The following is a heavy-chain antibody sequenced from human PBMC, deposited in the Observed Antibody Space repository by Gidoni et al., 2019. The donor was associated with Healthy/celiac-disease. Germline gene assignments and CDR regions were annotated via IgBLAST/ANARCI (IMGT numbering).Heavy chain of an antibody. J-gene: IGHJ4*02. V-gene: IGHV4-61*02. CDR2: IYTSGST. CDR3: ARARSYAIDY. Sequence: QVQLQESGPGLVKPSQTLSLTCTVSGGSISSGSYYWSWIRQPAGKGLDWIGRIYTSGSTNYNPSLKSRVTISVDTSKNQFSLKLSSVTAADTAVYYCARARSYAIDYWGQGTLVTVSS. CDR1: GGSISSGSYY. D-gene: IGHD2-2*01.